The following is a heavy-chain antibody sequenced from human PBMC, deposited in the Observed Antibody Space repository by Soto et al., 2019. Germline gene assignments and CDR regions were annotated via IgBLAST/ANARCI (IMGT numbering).Heavy chain of an antibody. D-gene: IGHD3-22*01. CDR1: GFTFSSYS. CDR2: ISGSTSTI. V-gene: IGHV3-48*01. CDR3: AREKFTMILGFYYFDF. Sequence: GGSLRLSCAASGFTFSSYSMNWVRQAPGKGLEWVSYISGSTSTIYYADSVKGRFTISRDNAENSLYLQINSLTAEDTAMYYCAREKFTMILGFYYFDFWGQGTLVTVS. J-gene: IGHJ4*02.